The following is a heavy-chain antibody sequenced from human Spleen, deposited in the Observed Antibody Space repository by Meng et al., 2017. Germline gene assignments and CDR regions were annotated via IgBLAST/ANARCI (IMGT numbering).Heavy chain of an antibody. CDR2: INPNSGGT. CDR3: ARDEDISAAGKLFGDY. V-gene: IGHV1-2*02. J-gene: IGHJ4*02. CDR1: GYTFTGYY. Sequence: ASVKVSCKASGYTFTGYYMHWVRQAPGQGLEWMGWINPNSGGTNYAQKFQGRVTMTRDTSICTAYMELSRLRSDDTAVYYCARDEDISAAGKLFGDYWGQGTLVTVSS. D-gene: IGHD6-13*01.